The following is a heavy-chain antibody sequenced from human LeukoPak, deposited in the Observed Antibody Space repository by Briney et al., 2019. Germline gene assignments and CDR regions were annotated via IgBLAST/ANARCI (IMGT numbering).Heavy chain of an antibody. CDR1: GFTFSSYS. Sequence: GGSLRLSCAASGFTFSSYSMNWVRQAPGKGLEWVSSISSSSSYIYYADSVKGRFTISRDNAKNSLYLQMNSLRAEDTALYYCVRDRDSSGWFDYWGQGTLVTVSS. CDR2: ISSSSSYI. J-gene: IGHJ4*02. D-gene: IGHD6-19*01. V-gene: IGHV3-21*01. CDR3: VRDRDSSGWFDY.